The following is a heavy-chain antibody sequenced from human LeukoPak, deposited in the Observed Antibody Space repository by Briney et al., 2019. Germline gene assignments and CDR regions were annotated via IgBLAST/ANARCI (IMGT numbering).Heavy chain of an antibody. Sequence: EASVKVSCKASGYTFTSYDINWVRQATGQGLEWMGWMNPNSGNTGYAQKFQGRVAMTRNTSISTAYMELSSLRSEDTAVYYCARGRYYGSGSYSGDWSDPWGQGTLVTVSS. CDR3: ARGRYYGSGSYSGDWSDP. V-gene: IGHV1-8*01. CDR1: GYTFTSYD. D-gene: IGHD3-10*01. J-gene: IGHJ5*02. CDR2: MNPNSGNT.